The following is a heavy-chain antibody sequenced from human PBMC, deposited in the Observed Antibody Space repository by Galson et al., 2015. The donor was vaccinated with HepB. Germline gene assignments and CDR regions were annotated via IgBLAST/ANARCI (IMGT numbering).Heavy chain of an antibody. Sequence: SLRLSCAASGFTFSSYAMHWVRQAPGKGLEWVAVISYDGSNKYYADSVKGRFTISRDNSKNTLYLQMNSLRAEDTAVYYCARGQYSSSWTGDYWGQGTLVTVSS. CDR1: GFTFSSYA. D-gene: IGHD6-13*01. CDR2: ISYDGSNK. V-gene: IGHV3-30*04. J-gene: IGHJ4*02. CDR3: ARGQYSSSWTGDY.